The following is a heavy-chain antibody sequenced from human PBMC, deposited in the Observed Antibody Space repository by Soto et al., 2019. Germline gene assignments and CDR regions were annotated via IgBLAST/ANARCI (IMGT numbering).Heavy chain of an antibody. CDR2: IKQDGSEK. D-gene: IGHD6-19*01. V-gene: IGHV3-7*01. CDR3: ANSDCYNTDGYLPH. J-gene: IGHJ1*01. Sequence: SLGLFCVSSGFTFSSYAMSWVRQAPGKGLEWVANIKQDGSEKYYVDSVKGRFSISRDNADNSLYLQMNMLRGEVTAVYYGANSDCYNTDGYLPHWGQGTLVPVS. CDR1: GFTFSSYA.